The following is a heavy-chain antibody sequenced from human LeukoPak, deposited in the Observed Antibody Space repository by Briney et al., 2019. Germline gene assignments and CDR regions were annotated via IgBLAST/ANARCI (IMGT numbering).Heavy chain of an antibody. CDR2: IYYSGST. CDR1: GGSISSSSYY. J-gene: IGHJ4*02. Sequence: SETLSLTCTVSGGSISSSSYYWGWIRQHPGKGLEWIGSIYYSGSTYYNPSLKSRVTISVDTSKNQFSLKLSSVTAADTAVYYCARAPGIAAIVFDYWGQGTLVTVSS. D-gene: IGHD6-13*01. CDR3: ARAPGIAAIVFDY. V-gene: IGHV4-39*01.